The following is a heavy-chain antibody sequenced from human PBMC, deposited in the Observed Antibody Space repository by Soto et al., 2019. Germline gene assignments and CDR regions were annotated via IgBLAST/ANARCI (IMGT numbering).Heavy chain of an antibody. CDR1: GDSVSSNSAA. D-gene: IGHD6-13*01. Sequence: SRTLSLTCAISGDSVSSNSAAWNRIRQSPSRGLEWLGRTYYRSKWYNDYAVSVKSRITINPDTSKNQFSLQLNSVTPEDTAVYYCARGASPIAAAADNWFDPWGQGPLVTV. V-gene: IGHV6-1*01. CDR2: TYYRSKWYN. CDR3: ARGASPIAAAADNWFDP. J-gene: IGHJ5*02.